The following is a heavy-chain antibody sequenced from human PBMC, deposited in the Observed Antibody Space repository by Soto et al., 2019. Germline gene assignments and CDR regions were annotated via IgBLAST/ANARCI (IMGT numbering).Heavy chain of an antibody. CDR3: AQPAQLPYCSHGMDV. J-gene: IGHJ6*02. CDR1: GYPFTRYG. V-gene: IGHV1-18*01. CDR2: NSGYNGDT. Sequence: QVQLVQSGGEVKKPGASVKVSCKTSGYPFTRYGISWVRHAPGQGLGRMGGNSGYNGDTNYAQNFQARVTITIDTSSPPGYMELRSLTSDDTAVYCCAQPAQLPYCSHGMDVCGQGTTVPVSS. D-gene: IGHD1-26*01.